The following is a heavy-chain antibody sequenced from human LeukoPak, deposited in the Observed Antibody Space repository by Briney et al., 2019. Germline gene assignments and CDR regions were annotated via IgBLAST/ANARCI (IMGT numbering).Heavy chain of an antibody. CDR3: AKEAGYGYSSGWWDY. Sequence: GGSLRLSRAASGFIVSKNYMNWVRQAPGKGLEWVSIIYSDGTTYYTDSVKGRFTISRDNAKNSLYLQMNSLRAEDTAVYYCAKEAGYGYSSGWWDYWGQGTLVTVSS. J-gene: IGHJ4*02. CDR1: GFIVSKNY. V-gene: IGHV3-53*01. CDR2: IYSDGTT. D-gene: IGHD6-19*01.